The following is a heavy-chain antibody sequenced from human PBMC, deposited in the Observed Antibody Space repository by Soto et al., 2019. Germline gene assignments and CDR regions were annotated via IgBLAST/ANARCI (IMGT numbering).Heavy chain of an antibody. CDR1: GFTFSSYD. D-gene: IGHD1-1*01. V-gene: IGHV3-13*01. Sequence: EVQLVESGGGLVQPGGSLRLSCAASGFTFSSYDMHWVRQATGKGLEWVSAIGTAGDTYYPGSVKGRFTISRENAKNSLYLQMNSLRAGDTAVYYCARAGSNWNDDYRMDVWGQGTTVTVSS. CDR3: ARAGSNWNDDYRMDV. J-gene: IGHJ6*02. CDR2: IGTAGDT.